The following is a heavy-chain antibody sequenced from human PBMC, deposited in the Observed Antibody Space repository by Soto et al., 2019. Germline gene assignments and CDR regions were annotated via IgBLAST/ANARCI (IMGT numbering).Heavy chain of an antibody. Sequence: GGSLRLSCEASGFTFSGFDMHWVRQPTGKGLEWVSTIGTAGDTYYAVSVKGRFTISRDNAKNSLSLQMNSLRAGDTAVYFCARGQEGGAHSFDSSGQITHATVSS. J-gene: IGHJ4*02. CDR1: GFTFSGFD. D-gene: IGHD2-21*01. V-gene: IGHV3-13*01. CDR3: ARGQEGGAHSFDS. CDR2: IGTAGDT.